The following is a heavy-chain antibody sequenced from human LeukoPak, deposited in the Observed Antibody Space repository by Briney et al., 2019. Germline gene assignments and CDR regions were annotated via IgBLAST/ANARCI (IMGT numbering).Heavy chain of an antibody. D-gene: IGHD3-22*01. CDR2: RHDSGSS. Sequence: SETLSLTCSVSGGSISTYYWNWFRQPPGKGLEWIGHRHDSGSSNYNPSLKSRVTISIDTSKNQFSLKLNSVTAADTAVYYCARDNYYDSSGYYGSIDYWGQGTLVTVSS. CDR1: GGSISTYY. J-gene: IGHJ4*02. V-gene: IGHV4-59*12. CDR3: ARDNYYDSSGYYGSIDY.